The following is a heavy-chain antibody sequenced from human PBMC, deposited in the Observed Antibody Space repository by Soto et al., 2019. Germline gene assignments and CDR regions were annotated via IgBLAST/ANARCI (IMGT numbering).Heavy chain of an antibody. Sequence: EVQLVQSGAEVKKPGESLKISCEASGYKFRSYWIAWVRQMPGKGPEWMGFIYPGDSDARYSPSFQGQVSISADKAINTVYLQWSSLRASDTAMYYCARQPDYNILTGYLYYFDYWGQGTLVTVSS. CDR1: GYKFRSYW. V-gene: IGHV5-51*01. J-gene: IGHJ4*02. CDR3: ARQPDYNILTGYLYYFDY. CDR2: IYPGDSDA. D-gene: IGHD3-9*01.